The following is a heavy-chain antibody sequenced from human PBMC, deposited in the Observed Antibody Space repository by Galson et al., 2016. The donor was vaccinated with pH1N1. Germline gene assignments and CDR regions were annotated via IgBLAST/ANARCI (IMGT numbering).Heavy chain of an antibody. CDR2: ISSSSLTI. CDR3: AREGQQLTHGYFDR. Sequence: SLRLSCAASGFTFSDYSMTWVRQTPGKGLEWISYISSSSLTIYYADSVKGRFTISRDNAKNSLYLQMSSLRVEDTAVYYCAREGQQLTHGYFDRWGRGTLVTVSA. CDR1: GFTFSDYS. V-gene: IGHV3-48*04. D-gene: IGHD6-13*01. J-gene: IGHJ2*01.